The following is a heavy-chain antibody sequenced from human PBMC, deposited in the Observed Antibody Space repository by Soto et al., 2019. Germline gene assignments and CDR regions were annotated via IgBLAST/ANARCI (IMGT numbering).Heavy chain of an antibody. CDR2: VYYSGST. CDR3: PREGEWFGETYLDT. J-gene: IGHJ4*02. Sequence: SETLSLTCTVSGVSMTSSHWSWIRQPPGKELEWLGYVYYSGSTNYNRSLKGRVTITLATSKNVFSLNLKSGSTADTAVYSCPREGEWFGETYLDTWGQGMPVTVST. CDR1: GVSMTSSH. V-gene: IGHV4-59*01. D-gene: IGHD3-10*01.